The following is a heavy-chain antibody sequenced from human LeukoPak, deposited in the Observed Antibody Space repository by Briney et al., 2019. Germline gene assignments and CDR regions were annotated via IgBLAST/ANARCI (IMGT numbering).Heavy chain of an antibody. CDR3: AKGPKKQMVGSRGYYFDF. J-gene: IGHJ4*02. D-gene: IGHD6-13*01. Sequence: GGSLRLSCEASEFTFTTYWMSWVRQAPGKGLEWVANIKQDGSEKYYVDSVKGRFTISRDNAKNSVYLQMNSLRAEDTAVYYCAKGPKKQMVGSRGYYFDFWGQGTLVTVSS. V-gene: IGHV3-7*03. CDR1: EFTFTTYW. CDR2: IKQDGSEK.